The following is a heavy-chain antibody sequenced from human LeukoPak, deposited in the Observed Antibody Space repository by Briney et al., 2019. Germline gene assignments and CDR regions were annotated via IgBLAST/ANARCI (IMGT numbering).Heavy chain of an antibody. CDR1: GFTFRDYP. J-gene: IGHJ6*03. Sequence: GGSLRLSCAASGFTFRDYPMNWVRQAPGKGLEWVSSISGSGTSYIFYADSVKGRFTISRDNAKDSLYLLMDSLRVEDTAVYYCAREEVSVRGFLHYSYSYYTDVWGSGTTVTVSS. D-gene: IGHD3-10*01. CDR2: ISGSGTSYI. CDR3: AREEVSVRGFLHYSYSYYTDV. V-gene: IGHV3-21*06.